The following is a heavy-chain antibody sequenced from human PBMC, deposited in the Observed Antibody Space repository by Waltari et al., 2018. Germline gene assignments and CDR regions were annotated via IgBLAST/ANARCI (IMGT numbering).Heavy chain of an antibody. CDR1: GFTFSSYA. Sequence: EVQLVESGGGLVQPGGSLRLSCAASGFTFSSYAMSWVRQAPGKGLDWVLAISGSGGSTYCADSVTGRFTISRDNSKNTLYLQMNSLRAEDTAVYYCAKENIAAAGLCDYWGQGTLVTVSS. J-gene: IGHJ4*02. CDR3: AKENIAAAGLCDY. V-gene: IGHV3-23*04. CDR2: ISGSGGST. D-gene: IGHD6-13*01.